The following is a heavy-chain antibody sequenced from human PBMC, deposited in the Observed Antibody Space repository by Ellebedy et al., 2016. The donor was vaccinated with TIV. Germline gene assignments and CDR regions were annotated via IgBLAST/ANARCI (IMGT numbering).Heavy chain of an antibody. D-gene: IGHD3/OR15-3a*01. J-gene: IGHJ4*02. Sequence: GESLKIPCAVSGFTVSGNYMSWVRQAPGKGLEWVSIIYSSGITYYPDSVKGRFTISRDNSKNTVSLQMNSLRAEDTAVDYCSRVDLGLAFHYWGRGTLVSVSS. CDR1: GFTVSGNY. V-gene: IGHV3-53*01. CDR3: SRVDLGLAFHY. CDR2: IYSSGIT.